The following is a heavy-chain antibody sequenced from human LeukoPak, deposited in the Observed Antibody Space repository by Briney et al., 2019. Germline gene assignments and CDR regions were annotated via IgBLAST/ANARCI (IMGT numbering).Heavy chain of an antibody. V-gene: IGHV3-21*01. CDR1: GFTFSSYS. D-gene: IGHD3-16*02. J-gene: IGHJ4*02. Sequence: GGSLRLSCAASGFTFSSYSMNWVRQAPGKGLEWVSSISSSSSYIYYADSVKGRFTISRDNAKNSLYLQMNSLRAEDTAVYYCASVGRGYVWGSYRHTPFDYWGQGTLVTVSS. CDR2: ISSSSSYI. CDR3: ASVGRGYVWGSYRHTPFDY.